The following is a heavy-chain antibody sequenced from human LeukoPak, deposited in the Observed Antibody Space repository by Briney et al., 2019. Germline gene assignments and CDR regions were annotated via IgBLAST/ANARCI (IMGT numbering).Heavy chain of an antibody. CDR1: GYTFTSYG. D-gene: IGHD2-2*01. V-gene: IGHV1-18*01. CDR3: ARDALPYCSSTSCSDNAFDI. Sequence: GASVTVSCKASGYTFTSYGISWVRQAPGQGLEWMGWISAYNGNTNYAQKLQGRVTMTTDTSTSTAYMELRSLRSDDTAVYYCARDALPYCSSTSCSDNAFDIWGQGTMVTVSS. CDR2: ISAYNGNT. J-gene: IGHJ3*02.